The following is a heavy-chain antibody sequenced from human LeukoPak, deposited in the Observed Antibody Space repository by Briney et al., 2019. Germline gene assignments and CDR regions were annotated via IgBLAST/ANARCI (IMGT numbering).Heavy chain of an antibody. D-gene: IGHD2-21*02. V-gene: IGHV1-2*02. CDR1: GYTFSGYY. CDR2: SNPNSGGT. Sequence: ASVKVSCKASGYTFSGYYMHWVRQAPGQGLEWMGWSNPNSGGTNYAQKFQGRVTMTRDTSISTAYMELSRLRSDDTAVYYCARTNCGGDCSTVYHYYGMDVWGQGTTVTVSS. CDR3: ARTNCGGDCSTVYHYYGMDV. J-gene: IGHJ6*02.